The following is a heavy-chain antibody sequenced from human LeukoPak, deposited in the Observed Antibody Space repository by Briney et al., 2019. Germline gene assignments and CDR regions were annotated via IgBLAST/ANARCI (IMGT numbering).Heavy chain of an antibody. CDR3: AREEGGSCAFDI. Sequence: GGPLRLSCAASGFTVSSNYMSWVRQAPGKGLEWVSVIYSGGSTYYADSVKGRFTISRDNSKNTLYLQMNSLRAEDTAVYYCAREEGGSCAFDIWGQGTMVAVSS. CDR1: GFTVSSNY. D-gene: IGHD1-26*01. V-gene: IGHV3-66*01. CDR2: IYSGGST. J-gene: IGHJ3*02.